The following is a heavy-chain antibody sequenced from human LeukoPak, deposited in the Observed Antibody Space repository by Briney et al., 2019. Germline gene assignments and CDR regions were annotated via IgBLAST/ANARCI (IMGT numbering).Heavy chain of an antibody. CDR2: IRYDGSNK. CDR3: EKDIEGYCSSTSCYTFDY. CDR1: GFTFSSYG. Sequence: GGSLRLSCAASGFTFSSYGMHWVRQAPGKGLEWVAFIRYDGSNKYYAGAVKDGFTTSRDNSKNTQYLQINGLRAEDTAVYYCEKDIEGYCSSTSCYTFDYWGQGTLVTVSS. V-gene: IGHV3-30*02. J-gene: IGHJ4*02. D-gene: IGHD2-2*02.